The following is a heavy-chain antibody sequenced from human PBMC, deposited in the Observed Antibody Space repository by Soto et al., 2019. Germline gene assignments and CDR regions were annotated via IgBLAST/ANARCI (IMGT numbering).Heavy chain of an antibody. J-gene: IGHJ6*02. Sequence: GGSLRLSCAASGFTFSSYVMHWVRQAPGKGLEWVAVIWYDGSNKYYADSMKGRFTISRDNSKNTLYLQMNSLRAEDTAVYYCARSRLTVTGLSSYYYYGMDVWGQGTTVTVSS. V-gene: IGHV3-33*01. CDR3: ARSRLTVTGLSSYYYYGMDV. D-gene: IGHD4-4*01. CDR1: GFTFSSYV. CDR2: IWYDGSNK.